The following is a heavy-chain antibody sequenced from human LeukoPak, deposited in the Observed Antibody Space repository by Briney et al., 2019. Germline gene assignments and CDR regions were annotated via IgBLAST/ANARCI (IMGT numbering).Heavy chain of an antibody. V-gene: IGHV4-34*01. CDR2: TNHSGST. CDR1: GGSFSGYY. D-gene: IGHD6-13*01. Sequence: SETLSLTCAVYGGSFSGYYWSWIRQPPGKGLEWIGETNHSGSTNYNPSLKSRVTISVDTSKNQFSLKLSSVTAADTAVYYCARDVAAAGRHRNGFDYWGQGTLVTVSS. J-gene: IGHJ4*02. CDR3: ARDVAAAGRHRNGFDY.